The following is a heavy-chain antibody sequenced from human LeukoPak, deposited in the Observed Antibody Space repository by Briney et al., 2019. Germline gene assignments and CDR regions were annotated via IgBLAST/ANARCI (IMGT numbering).Heavy chain of an antibody. J-gene: IGHJ4*02. CDR2: ISYDGSNK. CDR1: GFTFSSYA. V-gene: IGHV3-30-3*01. CDR3: ARDGGRAIVVVPAARDYFDY. Sequence: PGGSLRLSCAASGFTFSSYAMHWVRQAPGKGLEWVAVISYDGSNKYYADSVKGRFTIPRDNSKNTLYLQMNSLRAEDTAVYYCARDGGRAIVVVPAARDYFDYWGQGALVTVSS. D-gene: IGHD2-2*01.